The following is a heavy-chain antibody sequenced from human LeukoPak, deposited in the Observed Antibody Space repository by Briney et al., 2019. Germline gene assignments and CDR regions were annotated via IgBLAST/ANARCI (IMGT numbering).Heavy chain of an antibody. CDR1: GFTFSSYE. Sequence: PGGSLRLSCAASGFTFSSYEMQWVRQAPGKGLEWVSYISSSGSTIYYADSVKGRFTISRDNAKNSLYLQMNSLRAEDTAVYYCANDRDVLAHFDSWGQGILVTVSS. CDR3: ANDRDVLAHFDS. V-gene: IGHV3-48*03. J-gene: IGHJ4*02. CDR2: ISSSGSTI. D-gene: IGHD3-9*01.